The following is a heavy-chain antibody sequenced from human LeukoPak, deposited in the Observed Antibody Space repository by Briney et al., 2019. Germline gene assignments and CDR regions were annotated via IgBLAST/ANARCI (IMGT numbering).Heavy chain of an antibody. CDR1: GFTFSDYY. J-gene: IGHJ5*02. V-gene: IGHV3-11*04. CDR2: ISSSGSTI. D-gene: IGHD1-26*01. Sequence: MAGGSLRLSCAASGFTFSDYYMSWIRQAPGKGLEWVSYISSSGSTIYYADSVKGRFTISRDNAKNSLYLQMNSLRAEDTAVYYCARALIRGGATSWFDPWGQGTLVTVSS. CDR3: ARALIRGGATSWFDP.